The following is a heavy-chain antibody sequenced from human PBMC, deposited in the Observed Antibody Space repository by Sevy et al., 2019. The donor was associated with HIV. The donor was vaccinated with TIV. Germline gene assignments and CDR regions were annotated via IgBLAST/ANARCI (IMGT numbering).Heavy chain of an antibody. V-gene: IGHV4-59*01. Sequence: SETLSLTCTVSGDSISTYYWSWIRQPPGKGLEWIGYIYYTGSTNYNPSLKSRVSISVDTSKNQFSLKLTSVTAADTAVYFCARGWGGSAGTNYGLDVWGQGTTVTVSS. D-gene: IGHD6-13*01. J-gene: IGHJ6*02. CDR1: GDSISTYY. CDR3: ARGWGGSAGTNYGLDV. CDR2: IYYTGST.